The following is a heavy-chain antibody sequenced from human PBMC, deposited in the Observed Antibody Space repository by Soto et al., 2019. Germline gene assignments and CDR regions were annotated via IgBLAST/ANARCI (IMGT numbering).Heavy chain of an antibody. J-gene: IGHJ6*02. CDR2: INHSGST. Sequence: QVQLQQWGAGLLKPSETLSLTCAVYGGSFSGYYWSWIRQPPGKGLEWIGEINHSGSTNYNPSLKSRVTISVDTSKNQFSLKPSSVTAADTAVYYCASEDLHDYGDYDNYYGMDVWGQGTTVTVSS. CDR1: GGSFSGYY. D-gene: IGHD4-17*01. V-gene: IGHV4-34*01. CDR3: ASEDLHDYGDYDNYYGMDV.